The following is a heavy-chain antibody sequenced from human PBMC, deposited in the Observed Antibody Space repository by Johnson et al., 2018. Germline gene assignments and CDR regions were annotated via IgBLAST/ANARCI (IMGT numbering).Heavy chain of an antibody. J-gene: IGHJ1*01. Sequence: VQLVESGGGVVQPGRSLRLSCAASGFTFSSYAMHWVRQAPGTGLEWVAVISYDGSNKYYAASVKGRFTIPRDNSKNTLYLQMNSLRAEDTAVDYCAKERYSSGREYCQHWGQGTLVTVSS. CDR2: ISYDGSNK. D-gene: IGHD6-19*01. V-gene: IGHV3-30-3*01. CDR1: GFTFSSYA. CDR3: AKERYSSGREYCQH.